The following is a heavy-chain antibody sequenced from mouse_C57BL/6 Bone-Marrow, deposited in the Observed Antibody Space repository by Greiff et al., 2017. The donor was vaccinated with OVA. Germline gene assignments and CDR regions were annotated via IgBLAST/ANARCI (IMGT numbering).Heavy chain of an antibody. D-gene: IGHD2-2*01. J-gene: IGHJ2*01. CDR1: GYTFTSYW. CDR2: INPSNGGT. CDR3: ASYGYDLYYFDY. Sequence: QVQLQQPGTELVKPGASVKLSCKASGYTFTSYWMHWVKQRPGQGLEWIGNINPSNGGTNYNEKLKSKATLTVYKSSSTAYMPLNSLTSEDSAVYYCASYGYDLYYFDYWGQGTTLTVSS. V-gene: IGHV1-53*01.